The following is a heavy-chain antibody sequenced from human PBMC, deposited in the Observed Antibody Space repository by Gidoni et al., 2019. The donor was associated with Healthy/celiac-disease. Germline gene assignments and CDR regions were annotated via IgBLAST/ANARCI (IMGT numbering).Heavy chain of an antibody. Sequence: QVQLQESGPGLVKPSETLSLTCTVSDGSIRSYYWSWIRQPPGKGLEWIGYIYYSGSTNYNPSLKSRVTISVDTSKNQFSLKLSSVTAADTAVYYCARGPSDFWSGYYSPLRSVDWFDPWGQGTLVTVSS. CDR1: DGSIRSYY. CDR3: ARGPSDFWSGYYSPLRSVDWFDP. CDR2: IYYSGST. V-gene: IGHV4-59*01. D-gene: IGHD3-3*01. J-gene: IGHJ5*02.